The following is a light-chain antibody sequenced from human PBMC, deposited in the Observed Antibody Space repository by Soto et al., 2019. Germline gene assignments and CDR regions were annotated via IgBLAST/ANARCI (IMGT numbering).Light chain of an antibody. CDR1: QSVSRN. CDR3: QQYNNWPT. J-gene: IGKJ3*01. Sequence: EIVMTQSPATLSVSPGERATLSCRASQSVSRNLAWYQQKPGQAPRLLIYGASTRATGIPARFSGSGSGTEFTLTISSLQSEDFAVYYWQQYNNWPTFGPGTKVDIK. CDR2: GAS. V-gene: IGKV3-15*01.